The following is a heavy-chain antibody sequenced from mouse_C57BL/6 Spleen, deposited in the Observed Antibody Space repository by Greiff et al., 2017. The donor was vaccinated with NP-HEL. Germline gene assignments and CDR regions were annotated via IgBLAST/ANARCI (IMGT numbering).Heavy chain of an antibody. CDR1: GFTFSDYG. J-gene: IGHJ4*01. D-gene: IGHD4-1*02. V-gene: IGHV5-17*01. CDR3: ARLNFNWDNYAMDY. CDR2: ISSGSSSI. Sequence: EVMLVESGGGLVKPGGSLKLSCAASGFTFSDYGMHWVRQAPGKGLEWVAYISSGSSSIYYADTVKGRFTISRDNAKNTLFLQMTSLRSGDTAMYYCARLNFNWDNYAMDYWGQGTSVTVSS.